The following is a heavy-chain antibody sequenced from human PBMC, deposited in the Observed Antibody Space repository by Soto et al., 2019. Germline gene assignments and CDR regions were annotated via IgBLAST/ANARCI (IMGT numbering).Heavy chain of an antibody. Sequence: PGGSLRRACAPSGFTFKDYAMIWFRQAPGEGLEWVSAISVTGGSTYYADSVEGHFTISRDNSKNTLSLQMNSLRAEDTAVYYCAKDIYYDSSGGAFDIWGQGTLVTVSS. CDR2: ISVTGGST. D-gene: IGHD3-22*01. V-gene: IGHV3-23*01. CDR1: GFTFKDYA. CDR3: AKDIYYDSSGGAFDI. J-gene: IGHJ3*02.